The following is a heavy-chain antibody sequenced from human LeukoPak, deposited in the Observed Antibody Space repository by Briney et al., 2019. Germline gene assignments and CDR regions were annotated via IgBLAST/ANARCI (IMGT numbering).Heavy chain of an antibody. V-gene: IGHV3-53*01. CDR1: GFTFSSSY. Sequence: GGSLRLSCAASGFTFSSSYMTWVRQAPGKGLEWVSVIRSGGSTVYADSVKGRFTISRDNSKNTLYLQMNSLRAEDTAMYYCAKEIFRSNDYWGQGTLVTVSS. D-gene: IGHD3-3*01. CDR3: AKEIFRSNDY. J-gene: IGHJ4*02. CDR2: IRSGGST.